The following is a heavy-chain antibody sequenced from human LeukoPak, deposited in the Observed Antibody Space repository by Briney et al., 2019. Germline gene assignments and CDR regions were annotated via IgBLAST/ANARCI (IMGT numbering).Heavy chain of an antibody. D-gene: IGHD3-16*01. J-gene: IGHJ5*02. V-gene: IGHV4-34*01. CDR1: GGSFSGYY. Sequence: PSETLSLTCAVYGGSFSGYYWSWIRQPPGKGLEWIGEINHSGSTNYNPSLKSRVTISVDTSKNQFSLKLSSVTAADTAVYYCAREGLMGPWFDPWGQGTLVTVSS. CDR2: INHSGST. CDR3: AREGLMGPWFDP.